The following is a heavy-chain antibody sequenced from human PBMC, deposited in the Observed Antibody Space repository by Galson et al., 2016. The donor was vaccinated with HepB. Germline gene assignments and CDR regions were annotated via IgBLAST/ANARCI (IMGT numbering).Heavy chain of an antibody. Sequence: QSGAEVKKPGESLRISCKASGYSFTNYWIGWVRQMPGEGLEWMGIIYPGDSDIRYNSSFQGQLTISADKSITTTYLQWGSLKASDSAIYFCARRDRDCSGGTCFSRNFDYRGQGTLVTVSS. D-gene: IGHD2-15*01. CDR1: GYSFTNYW. V-gene: IGHV5-51*01. J-gene: IGHJ4*02. CDR3: ARRDRDCSGGTCFSRNFDY. CDR2: IYPGDSDI.